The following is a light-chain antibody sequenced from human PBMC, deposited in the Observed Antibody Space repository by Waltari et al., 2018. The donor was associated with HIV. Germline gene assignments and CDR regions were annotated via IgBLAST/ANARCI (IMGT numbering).Light chain of an antibody. CDR1: QSLLYSSNNKNH. CDR2: WAS. CDR3: QQYPGLPLT. J-gene: IGKJ4*01. Sequence: IAMNQSPDSLAVSLGERATINCKSSQSLLYSSNNKNHLAWYQQKPGQPPKLLVYWASTRESGVPDRFSGSGSGTDFTLTIRSLQAEDVAIYYCQQYPGLPLTFGGGTRVEI. V-gene: IGKV4-1*01.